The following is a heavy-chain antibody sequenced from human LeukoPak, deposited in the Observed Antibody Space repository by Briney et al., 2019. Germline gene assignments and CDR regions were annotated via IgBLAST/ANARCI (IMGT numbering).Heavy chain of an antibody. CDR2: IYYSRST. D-gene: IGHD2/OR15-2a*01. CDR1: GGCISSYY. J-gene: IGHJ4*02. V-gene: IGHV4-59*08. CDR3: AGHHPRNTVYF. Sequence: SETLSLSCTASGGCISSYYWSWIRQPPGKGLEWIVYIYYSRSTNHDPSLKSRVTISVVTSKNQFSLKLSSVTAADTAVYYCAGHHPRNTVYFWGQGAMVAVSS.